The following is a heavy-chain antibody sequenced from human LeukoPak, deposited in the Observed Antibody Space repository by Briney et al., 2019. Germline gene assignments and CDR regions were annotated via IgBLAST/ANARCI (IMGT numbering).Heavy chain of an antibody. CDR1: GYTFTSYG. Sequence: ASVKVSCKASGYTFTSYGISWVRQAPGQGLEWMGWISAYNGNTNYAQKLQGRVTMTTDTSTSTACMELRSLRSDDTAVYYCARERYSSGGDFDYWGQGTLVTVSS. CDR3: ARERYSSGGDFDY. J-gene: IGHJ4*02. CDR2: ISAYNGNT. V-gene: IGHV1-18*01. D-gene: IGHD6-19*01.